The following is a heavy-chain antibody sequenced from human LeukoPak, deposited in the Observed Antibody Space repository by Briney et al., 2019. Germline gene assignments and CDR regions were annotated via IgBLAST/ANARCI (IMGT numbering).Heavy chain of an antibody. CDR3: ARDLHSSSWYLLYMDV. CDR1: GGTFSSYA. CDR2: IIPIFGTA. V-gene: IGHV1-69*05. J-gene: IGHJ6*03. Sequence: GASVKVSCKASGGTFSSYAISWVQQAPGQGLEWIGGIIPIFGTANYAQKFQGRVTMTRDTSTSTVYMELSSLRSEDTAVYYCARDLHSSSWYLLYMDVWGKGTTVTVSS. D-gene: IGHD6-13*01.